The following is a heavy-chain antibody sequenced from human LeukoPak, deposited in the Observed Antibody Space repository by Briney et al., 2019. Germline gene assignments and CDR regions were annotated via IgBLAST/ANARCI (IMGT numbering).Heavy chain of an antibody. D-gene: IGHD6-13*01. V-gene: IGHV4-61*02. CDR1: GNSISSGDNY. CDR2: IYTSGST. CDR3: ARVGAAGPPFDY. Sequence: SETLSLTCTVSGNSISSGDNYWSWIRQPAGKGLEWIGRIYTSGSTNYNPSLKSRVTISGDTSKNQFSLRLSSVTAADTAVYYCARVGAAGPPFDYWGQGTLVTVSS. J-gene: IGHJ4*02.